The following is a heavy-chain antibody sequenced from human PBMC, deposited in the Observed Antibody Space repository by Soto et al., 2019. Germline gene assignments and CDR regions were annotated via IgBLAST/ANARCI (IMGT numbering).Heavy chain of an antibody. D-gene: IGHD5-18*01. CDR3: ATIQLWMPLYFDY. CDR1: GGTFSSYA. V-gene: IGHV1-69*06. J-gene: IGHJ4*02. Sequence: ASVKVSCKASGGTFSSYAISWVRQAPGQGLEWMGGIIPIFGTANYAQKFQGRVTITAGKSTSTAYMELSSLRSEDTAVYYCATIQLWMPLYFDYWGQGTLVTVS. CDR2: IIPIFGTA.